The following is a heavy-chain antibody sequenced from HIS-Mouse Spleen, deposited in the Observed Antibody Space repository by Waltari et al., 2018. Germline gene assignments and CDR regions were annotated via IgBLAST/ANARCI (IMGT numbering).Heavy chain of an antibody. D-gene: IGHD6-13*01. CDR3: AREIPYSSSWYDWYFDL. Sequence: QLQLQESGPGLVKPSETLSLTCTVSGCSISSSTYSRGWIRQPPGKGLEWIGSIYYSGSTYYNPSLKSRVTISVDTSKNQFSLKLSSVTAADTAVYYCAREIPYSSSWYDWYFDLWGRGTLVTVSS. CDR2: IYYSGST. J-gene: IGHJ2*01. CDR1: GCSISSSTYS. V-gene: IGHV4-39*07.